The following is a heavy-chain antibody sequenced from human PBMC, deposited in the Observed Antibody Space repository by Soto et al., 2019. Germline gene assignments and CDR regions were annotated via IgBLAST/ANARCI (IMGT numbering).Heavy chain of an antibody. Sequence: GESLKISCKGSQYNFMNIWVGWVRQMPGKGLEWMGIIFPADSDTRFSPSFQGRVTMSVDKSTYTAYLQWSSLEASDTAIYYCTATLTSPMDVWGQGTPVTVSS. D-gene: IGHD3-9*01. CDR1: QYNFMNIW. CDR2: IFPADSDT. J-gene: IGHJ6*02. CDR3: TATLTSPMDV. V-gene: IGHV5-51*01.